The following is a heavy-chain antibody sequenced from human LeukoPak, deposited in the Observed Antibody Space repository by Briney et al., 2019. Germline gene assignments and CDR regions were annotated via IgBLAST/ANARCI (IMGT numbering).Heavy chain of an antibody. Sequence: ASVKLSCKASGYTFTGYYLHWVRHAPGQGLEWMGYITPHSGGTHYTQTFQGRVNMTRDKSISTAYMELSRLRSDDTAVYCCARDVGLRLGELSMHYYCDYWGQGTLVTVSS. D-gene: IGHD3-16*02. CDR3: ARDVGLRLGELSMHYYCDY. CDR1: GYTFTGYY. CDR2: ITPHSGGT. J-gene: IGHJ4*02. V-gene: IGHV1-2*02.